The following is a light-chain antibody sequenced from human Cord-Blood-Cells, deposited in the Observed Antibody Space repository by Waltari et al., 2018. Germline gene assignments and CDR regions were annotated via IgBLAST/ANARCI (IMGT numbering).Light chain of an antibody. Sequence: DVVMTQSPLSLPVTLGQPASISCRSSQSLVHSDGNTYLNWFQQRPGQSTRRLIYKVSNRDSGVPDRCSGSGSGTDFTLKSSRVEAEDVGVYYCMQGTHWWTFGQGTKVEIK. CDR1: QSLVHSDGNTY. V-gene: IGKV2-30*02. CDR3: MQGTHWWT. J-gene: IGKJ1*01. CDR2: KVS.